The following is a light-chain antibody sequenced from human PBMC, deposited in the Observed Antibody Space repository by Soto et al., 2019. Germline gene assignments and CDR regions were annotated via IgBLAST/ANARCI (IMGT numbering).Light chain of an antibody. J-gene: IGKJ1*01. Sequence: ESVLTQSPGTLSLSPGERATLSCRASQSVSSNSLAWYQQTPGQAPRLLIYGTSNRATGTPDRFSGSGAGTNFTLTIITLAPEDFEVYYCKQFGRSPPSWTFGQGTKLEI. V-gene: IGKV3-20*01. CDR3: KQFGRSPPSWT. CDR2: GTS. CDR1: QSVSSNS.